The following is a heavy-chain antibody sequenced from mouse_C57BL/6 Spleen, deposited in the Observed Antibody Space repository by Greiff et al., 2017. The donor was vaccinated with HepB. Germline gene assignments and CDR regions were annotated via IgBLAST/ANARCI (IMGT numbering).Heavy chain of an antibody. CDR1: GYTFTSYW. CDR2: IYPGSGST. V-gene: IGHV1-55*01. J-gene: IGHJ2*01. Sequence: QVQLQQPGAELVKPGASVKMSCKASGYTFTSYWITWVKQRPGQGLEWIGDIYPGSGSTNYNEKFKSKATLTVDTSSSTAYMQLSSLTSEDSAVYYCAREVVWLLHFDYWGQGTTLTVSS. D-gene: IGHD2-3*01. CDR3: AREVVWLLHFDY.